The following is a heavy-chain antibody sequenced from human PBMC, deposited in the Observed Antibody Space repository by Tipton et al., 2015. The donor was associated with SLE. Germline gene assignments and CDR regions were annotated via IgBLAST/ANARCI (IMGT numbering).Heavy chain of an antibody. CDR1: GGSFSVYY. J-gene: IGHJ3*02. CDR3: ARDGGAYCGGDCYSDAFDI. D-gene: IGHD2-21*02. Sequence: TLSLTCTVYGGSFSVYYWTWIRQPPGKGLEWIGEINHSGSTKYNPSLKSRVTISVDTSKNQFSLKLSSVTAADTAVYYRARDGGAYCGGDCYSDAFDIWGQGTMVTVSS. V-gene: IGHV4-34*01. CDR2: INHSGST.